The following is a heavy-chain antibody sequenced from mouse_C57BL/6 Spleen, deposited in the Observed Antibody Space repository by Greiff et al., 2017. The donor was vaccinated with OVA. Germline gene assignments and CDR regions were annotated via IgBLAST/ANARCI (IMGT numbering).Heavy chain of an antibody. Sequence: VQLQQPGAELVMPGASVKLSCKASGYTFTSYWMHWVKQRPGQGLEWIGEIDPSDSYTNYNQKFKGKSTLTVDKSSSTAYMQLSSLTSEDSAVYYCARYPPEGSSPPFDYWGQGTTLTVSS. V-gene: IGHV1-69*01. J-gene: IGHJ2*01. CDR3: ARYPPEGSSPPFDY. CDR2: IDPSDSYT. D-gene: IGHD1-1*01. CDR1: GYTFTSYW.